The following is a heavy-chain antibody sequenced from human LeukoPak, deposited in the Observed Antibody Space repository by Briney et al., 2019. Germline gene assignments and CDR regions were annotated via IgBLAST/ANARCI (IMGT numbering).Heavy chain of an antibody. CDR2: ISSSGSTI. CDR3: AELGITMIGGV. CDR1: GFTFSSYW. V-gene: IGHV3-48*04. D-gene: IGHD3-10*02. Sequence: GSLRLSCAASGFTFSSYWMNWVRQAPGKGLEWASYISSSGSTIYYADSVKGRFTISRDNAKNSLYLQMNSLRAEDTAVYYCAELGITMIGGVWGKGATVTISS. J-gene: IGHJ6*04.